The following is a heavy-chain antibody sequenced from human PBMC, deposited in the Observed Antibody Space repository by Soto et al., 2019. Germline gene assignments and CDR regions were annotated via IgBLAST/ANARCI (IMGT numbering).Heavy chain of an antibody. D-gene: IGHD6-19*01. Sequence: GGTLRLCCAASGVTFSTYAMHWVRQAPGKGLEWVAVIWYDGSKIYYADSVKGRFTISRDDSKSTLYLQMDSLGAEDTAVYYWASSLMQHQWPRSMLVCCQG. CDR3: ASSLMQHQWPRSMLV. V-gene: IGHV3-33*01. CDR2: IWYDGSKI. CDR1: GVTFSTYA. J-gene: IGHJ6*02.